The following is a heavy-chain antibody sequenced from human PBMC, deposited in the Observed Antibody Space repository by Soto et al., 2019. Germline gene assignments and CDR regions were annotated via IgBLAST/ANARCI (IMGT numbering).Heavy chain of an antibody. CDR2: LSGSGGNT. D-gene: IGHD5-12*01. Sequence: GESLKISCAASGFTFSSYAMSWVRQAPGKGLEWVSALSGSGGNTYYANSVKGRFTVSRDNSKNTLYLQMNSLRAEDTAVYYCAKGYSPHSYYYYMDVWGKGTTVTVSS. CDR1: GFTFSSYA. J-gene: IGHJ6*03. CDR3: AKGYSPHSYYYYMDV. V-gene: IGHV3-23*01.